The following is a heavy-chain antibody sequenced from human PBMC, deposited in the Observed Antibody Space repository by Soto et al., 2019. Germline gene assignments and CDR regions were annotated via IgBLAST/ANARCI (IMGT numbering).Heavy chain of an antibody. CDR3: ANTRGYSYGCDY. D-gene: IGHD5-18*01. CDR2: MNPNSGNT. V-gene: IGHV1-8*01. CDR1: GYTFTSYD. J-gene: IGHJ4*02. Sequence: ASVKVSCKASGYTFTSYDINWVRQATGQGLEWMGWMNPNSGNTGYAQKLQGRVTMTTDTSTSTAYMELRSLRSDDTAVYYCANTRGYSYGCDYWGQGTLVTSPQ.